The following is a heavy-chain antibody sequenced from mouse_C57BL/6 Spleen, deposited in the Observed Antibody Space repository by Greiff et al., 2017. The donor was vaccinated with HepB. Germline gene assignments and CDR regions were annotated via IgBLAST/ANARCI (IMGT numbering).Heavy chain of an antibody. D-gene: IGHD1-1*01. CDR3: ARHDPFYYGSSGYAMDY. V-gene: IGHV5-6*01. CDR1: GFTFSSYG. Sequence: EVKLVESGGDLVKPGGSLKLSCAASGFTFSSYGMSWVRQTPDKRLEWVATISSGGSYTYYPDSVKGRFTISRDNAKNTLYLQMSSLKSEDTAMYYCARHDPFYYGSSGYAMDYWGQGTSVTVSS. J-gene: IGHJ4*01. CDR2: ISSGGSYT.